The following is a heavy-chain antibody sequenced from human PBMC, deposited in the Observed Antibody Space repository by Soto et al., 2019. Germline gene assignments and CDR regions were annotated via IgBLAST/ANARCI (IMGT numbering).Heavy chain of an antibody. D-gene: IGHD3-22*01. V-gene: IGHV4-30-4*01. J-gene: IGHJ4*02. CDR3: ARDGYYDSSGYYSPDY. CDR1: GGSISTGDYY. CDR2: IYRSGST. Sequence: PSETLSLTCTVSGGSISTGDYYWSWIRQPPGKGLEWIGYIYRSGSTYYNPSLKSRVTISVDTSKNQFSLKLSSVTAADTAVYYCARDGYYDSSGYYSPDYWGQGPLVTVSS.